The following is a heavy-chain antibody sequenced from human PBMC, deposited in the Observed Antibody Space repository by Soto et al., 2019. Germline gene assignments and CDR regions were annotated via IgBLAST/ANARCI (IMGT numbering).Heavy chain of an antibody. Sequence: SETLSLTCTVSGGSISTYYWNWIRQPPGKGLGWIGYIYYGGSANYNPSLKSRVTISVDTSKKQFSLKLSSVTAADTAVYYCVRGGHCTNGVCSALDYWGQGTLVTVSS. J-gene: IGHJ4*02. D-gene: IGHD2-8*01. CDR2: IYYGGSA. CDR3: VRGGHCTNGVCSALDY. V-gene: IGHV4-59*08. CDR1: GGSISTYY.